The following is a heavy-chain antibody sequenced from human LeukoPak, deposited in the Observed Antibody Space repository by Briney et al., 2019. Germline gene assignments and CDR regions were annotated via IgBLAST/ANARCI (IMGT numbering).Heavy chain of an antibody. J-gene: IGHJ4*02. CDR2: IYHSGST. CDR3: ARGRRVLRYFDWLSAGNYFDY. D-gene: IGHD3-9*01. CDR1: GGSISSGGYS. V-gene: IGHV4-30-2*01. Sequence: PSETLSLTCAVSGGSISSGGYSWSWIRQPPGKGLEWIGYIYHSGSTNYNPSLKSRVTISVDTSKNQFSLKLSSVTAADTAVYYCARGRRVLRYFDWLSAGNYFDYWGQGTLVTVSS.